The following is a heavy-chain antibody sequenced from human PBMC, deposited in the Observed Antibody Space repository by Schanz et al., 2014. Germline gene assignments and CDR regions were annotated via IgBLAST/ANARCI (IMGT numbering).Heavy chain of an antibody. Sequence: QVQLVQSGAEVKKPGASVKVSCKTSGYTFTSYAITWVRQAPGQGLEWMGKIIPILGMENYAQKFQGRVTITADISTSTAYMDLSSLRSDDTAVYYCARSPTSATVDRPAMDTYYGMDVWGQGTTVTVSS. CDR3: ARSPTSATVDRPAMDTYYGMDV. CDR2: IIPILGME. V-gene: IGHV1-69*09. J-gene: IGHJ6*02. CDR1: GYTFTSYA. D-gene: IGHD5-18*01.